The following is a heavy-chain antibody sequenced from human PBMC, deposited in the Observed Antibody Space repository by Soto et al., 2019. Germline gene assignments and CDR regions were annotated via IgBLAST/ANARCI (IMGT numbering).Heavy chain of an antibody. CDR1: GGSFSGYY. Sequence: PSETLSLTSAVYGGSFSGYYWSWIRHPPGKGLEWIGEINHSGSTNYNPSLKSRVTISVDTSKNQFSLKLSSVTAADTAVYYCATALVAATRGFDYWGQGTLVTVYS. CDR3: ATALVAATRGFDY. D-gene: IGHD2-15*01. J-gene: IGHJ4*02. V-gene: IGHV4-34*01. CDR2: INHSGST.